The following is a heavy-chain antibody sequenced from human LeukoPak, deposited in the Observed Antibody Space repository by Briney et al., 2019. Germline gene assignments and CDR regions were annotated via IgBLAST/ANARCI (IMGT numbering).Heavy chain of an antibody. D-gene: IGHD4/OR15-4a*01. V-gene: IGHV3-7*01. CDR3: GGDLESCANDQ. CDR2: IGKDGSEK. Sequence: GGSLRLSCAASGFTVTSNYMSWVRQAPGKGLEWVANIGKDGSEKKYVDSVKGRFTVSRNNAKNSLYLYMNSLRADDTPVYSCGGDLESCANDQWGGGALVTVAS. J-gene: IGHJ5*02. CDR1: GFTVTSNY.